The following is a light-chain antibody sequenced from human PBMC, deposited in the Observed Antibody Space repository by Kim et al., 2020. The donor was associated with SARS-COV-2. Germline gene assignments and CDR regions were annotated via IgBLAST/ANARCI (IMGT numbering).Light chain of an antibody. Sequence: TINCKSSQGVLYSSNNKNYLAWYQQKPGQPPKLLIYWASTRASGVPDRFSGSGSGTDFTLTISSLQTEDVAVYYCLRHYNTPPYTFGQGTKVDIK. V-gene: IGKV4-1*01. CDR2: WAS. CDR1: QGVLYSSNNKNY. J-gene: IGKJ2*01. CDR3: LRHYNTPPYT.